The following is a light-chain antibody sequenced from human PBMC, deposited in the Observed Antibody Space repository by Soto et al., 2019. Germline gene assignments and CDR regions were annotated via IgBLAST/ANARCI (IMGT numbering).Light chain of an antibody. J-gene: IGLJ1*01. CDR2: GDS. CDR1: NIGSKN. CDR3: QVWNGRPEV. Sequence: SYELTQPLSVSVALGQTARITCGGNNIGSKNVHWYQQKPGQAPVLVIYGDSNRPSGIPERFSGSNSGNTATLTISSAQAGDEADQYCQVWNGRPEVFGTGTKLTVL. V-gene: IGLV3-9*01.